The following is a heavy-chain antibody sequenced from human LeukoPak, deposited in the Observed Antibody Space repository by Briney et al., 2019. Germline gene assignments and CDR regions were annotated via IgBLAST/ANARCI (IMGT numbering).Heavy chain of an antibody. J-gene: IGHJ6*02. CDR3: ARNQQLGGHSYYYYGMDV. D-gene: IGHD3-16*01. Sequence: GGSLRLSCVGSGFTSIAYALTWARQAPGKGLEWVSGISGGGVTTYYADSVKGRFTISRDNSKSTLYLQMNSLRADDTAIYYCARNQQLGGHSYYYYGMDVWGQGTTVTVSS. V-gene: IGHV3-23*01. CDR2: ISGGGVTT. CDR1: GFTSIAYA.